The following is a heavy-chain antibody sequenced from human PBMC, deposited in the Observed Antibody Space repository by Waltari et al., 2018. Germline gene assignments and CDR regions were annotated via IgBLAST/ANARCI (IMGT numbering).Heavy chain of an antibody. CDR2: ISYTGTI. D-gene: IGHD3-10*01. J-gene: IGHJ6*03. V-gene: IGHV4-59*13. CDR1: GGSISGSY. CDR3: ARVSWSTGNYYYFYIDV. Sequence: QVQLQESGPGLVKPSETLSLMCTASGGSISGSYWGWIRQPPGKGLEWIAYISYTGTINYNPSLTSRVTLSVDTSKNQFSLKLNSMTAADTAVYYCARVSWSTGNYYYFYIDVWGKGTTVTVSS.